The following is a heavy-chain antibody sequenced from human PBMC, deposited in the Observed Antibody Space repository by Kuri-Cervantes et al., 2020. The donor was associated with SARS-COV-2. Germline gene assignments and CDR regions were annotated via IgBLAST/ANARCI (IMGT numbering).Heavy chain of an antibody. CDR3: ARDRGQLGIGVYYYYYMDV. J-gene: IGHJ6*03. V-gene: IGHV1-69*05. D-gene: IGHD7-27*01. CDR2: IIPIFDTA. Sequence: SVKVSCKASGGTFSSYAISWVRQAPGQGLEWMGGIIPIFDTANYAQKFQGRVTITTDESTSTAYMELSSLRSEDTAVYYCARDRGQLGIGVYYYYYMDVWGKGTTVTVSS. CDR1: GGTFSSYA.